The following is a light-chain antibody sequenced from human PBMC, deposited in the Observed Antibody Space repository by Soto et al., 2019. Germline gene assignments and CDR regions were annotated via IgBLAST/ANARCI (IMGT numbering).Light chain of an antibody. V-gene: IGKV4-1*01. CDR2: WAS. Sequence: DIVMTQSPDSLAVSLGERATINCKSSQSVLYSSNNKNYLAWYQQKPGQPPKLLLYWASTRESGVPDRFSGSGSGTDFTLTISSLQAEDVAVYYCQQYYSSPPWTFGQGTKGEIK. CDR3: QQYYSSPPWT. CDR1: QSVLYSSNNKNY. J-gene: IGKJ1*01.